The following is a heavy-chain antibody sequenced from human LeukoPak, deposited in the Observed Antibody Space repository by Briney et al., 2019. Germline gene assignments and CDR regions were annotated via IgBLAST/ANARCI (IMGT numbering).Heavy chain of an antibody. J-gene: IGHJ4*02. CDR1: GFTFGDYA. Sequence: PGRSLRLSCTASGFTFGDYAMSWFRQAPGKGLEWVGFIRSEAYGGTTEYAASVKGRFTISRDDSKSIAYLQMNSLKTEDTAVYYCTRFRANSSGWYGGVDYFDYWGQGALVTVSS. V-gene: IGHV3-49*03. CDR3: TRFRANSSGWYGGVDYFDY. CDR2: IRSEAYGGTT. D-gene: IGHD6-19*01.